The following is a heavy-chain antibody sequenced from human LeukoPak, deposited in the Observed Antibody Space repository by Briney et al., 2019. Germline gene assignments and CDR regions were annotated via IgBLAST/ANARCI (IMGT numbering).Heavy chain of an antibody. Sequence: GGSLRLSWAASGFTFNSYAVTWVRQAPGKGLEGVSAVSGSGGSTYYPDSVEGRFTISRDNSKDTLYLQINSLRVEDTAVYFCAKLGYYDFWSNYLVFDNWGQGTLVTVSS. CDR1: GFTFNSYA. CDR3: AKLGYYDFWSNYLVFDN. J-gene: IGHJ4*02. V-gene: IGHV3-23*01. CDR2: VSGSGGST. D-gene: IGHD3-3*01.